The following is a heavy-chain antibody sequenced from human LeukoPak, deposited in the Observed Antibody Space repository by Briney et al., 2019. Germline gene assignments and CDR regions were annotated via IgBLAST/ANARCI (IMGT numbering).Heavy chain of an antibody. CDR3: ATLPAASPEYYFDY. Sequence: ASVKVSCKASGYTFTGYYMHWVRQAPGQGLEWMGWINPNSGATHYAQNFQGRVTMTEDTSTDTAYMELSSLRSEDTAVYYCATLPAASPEYYFDYWGQGTLVTVSS. V-gene: IGHV1-2*02. CDR2: INPNSGAT. D-gene: IGHD2-2*01. J-gene: IGHJ4*02. CDR1: GYTFTGYY.